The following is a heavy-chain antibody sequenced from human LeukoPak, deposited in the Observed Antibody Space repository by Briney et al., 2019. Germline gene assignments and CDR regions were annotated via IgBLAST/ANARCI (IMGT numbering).Heavy chain of an antibody. CDR3: ARVVVPAAISPGGWFDP. D-gene: IGHD2-2*02. J-gene: IGHJ5*02. Sequence: ASVKVSCKASGYTFTSYGISWVRQAPGQGLEWMGWISAYNGNTNYAQKLQGRVTMTTDTSTSTAYMELRSLRSDDTAVYYCARVVVPAAISPGGWFDPWGQGTLATVSS. CDR2: ISAYNGNT. CDR1: GYTFTSYG. V-gene: IGHV1-18*01.